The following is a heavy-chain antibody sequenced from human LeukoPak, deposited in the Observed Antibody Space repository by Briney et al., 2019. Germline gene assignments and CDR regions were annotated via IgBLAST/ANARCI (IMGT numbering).Heavy chain of an antibody. CDR2: IIPIFGTA. CDR1: AGTFSSYA. V-gene: IGHV1-69*05. D-gene: IGHD3-22*01. J-gene: IGHJ4*02. CDR3: AWKYDSSGYYEDY. Sequence: SVKVCCKGSAGTFSSYAISWVRQAHGQGNEWMGGIIPIFGTANYAQKFQGRGTITTDESTSTAYMELSSLRSEDSAVYYCAWKYDSSGYYEDYWGQGTLVTVSS.